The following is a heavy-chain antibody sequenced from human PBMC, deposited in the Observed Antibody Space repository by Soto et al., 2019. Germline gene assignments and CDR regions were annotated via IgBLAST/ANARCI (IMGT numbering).Heavy chain of an antibody. V-gene: IGHV1-18*01. CDR3: ARDLYYDILTGTSYYCYGMDV. Sequence: QVQLVQSGAEVKKPGASVKVSCKASGYTFTSYGISWVRQAPGQGLEWMGWISAYNGNTNYAQKLQGRVTMTTDTSTSTAYRELRSLRSDDTAVYYCARDLYYDILTGTSYYCYGMDVWGQGTTVTVSS. CDR2: ISAYNGNT. D-gene: IGHD3-9*01. J-gene: IGHJ6*02. CDR1: GYTFTSYG.